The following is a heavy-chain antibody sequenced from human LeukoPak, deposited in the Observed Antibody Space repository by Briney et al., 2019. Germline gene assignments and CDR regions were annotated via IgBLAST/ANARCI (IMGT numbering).Heavy chain of an antibody. CDR1: GGTFSSYA. J-gene: IGHJ4*02. D-gene: IGHD6-13*01. V-gene: IGHV1-69*13. CDR3: ARGGEIAAAGDYFDY. CDR2: IIPIFGTA. Sequence: GASVKVSCKASGGTFSSYAISWVRQAPGQGLEWMGGIIPIFGTANYAQKFQGRVTITADESTSTAYMELSSLRSEDTAVYYCARGGEIAAAGDYFDYWGQGTLVTVSS.